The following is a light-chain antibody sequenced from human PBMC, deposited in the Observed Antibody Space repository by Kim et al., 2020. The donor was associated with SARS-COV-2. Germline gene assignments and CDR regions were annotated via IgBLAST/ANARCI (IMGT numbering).Light chain of an antibody. V-gene: IGLV3-21*04. Sequence: QGTTARITCEGNNIGSKSVHWYQQKPGQAPVLVIYYDNDRPSGIPERFSGFNSENTATLTISGVEAGDEADYYCQVWDNRSEQYVFGAGTKVTVL. CDR2: YDN. J-gene: IGLJ1*01. CDR1: NIGSKS. CDR3: QVWDNRSEQYV.